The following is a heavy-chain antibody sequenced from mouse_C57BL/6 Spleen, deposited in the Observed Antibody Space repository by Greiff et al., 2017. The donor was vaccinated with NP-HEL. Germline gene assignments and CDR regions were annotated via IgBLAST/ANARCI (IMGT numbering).Heavy chain of an antibody. CDR3: AREDLGAY. CDR2: INPSTGGT. CDR1: GYSFTGYY. Sequence: VQLKQSGPELVKPGASVKISCKASGYSFTGYYMNWVKQSPEKSLEWIGEINPSTGGTTYNQKFKAKATLTVDKSSSTAYMQLKSLTSEDSAVYYCAREDLGAYWGQGTLVTVSA. D-gene: IGHD3-1*01. J-gene: IGHJ3*01. V-gene: IGHV1-42*01.